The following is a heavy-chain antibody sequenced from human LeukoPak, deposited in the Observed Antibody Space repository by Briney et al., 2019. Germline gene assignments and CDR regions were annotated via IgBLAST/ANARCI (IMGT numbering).Heavy chain of an antibody. J-gene: IGHJ4*02. CDR2: INPNSGGT. V-gene: IGHV1-2*02. D-gene: IGHD3-16*01. CDR3: ARGSSSLLGYFDY. Sequence: ASVKVSCKTSGYTFTFYYLHWMRQAPGQGLEWMGWINPNSGGTNYAQKFQGRVTMTRDTSISTAYMDLSRLRSDDTAVYYCARGSSSLLGYFDYWAQGTLVTVSS. CDR1: GYTFTFYY.